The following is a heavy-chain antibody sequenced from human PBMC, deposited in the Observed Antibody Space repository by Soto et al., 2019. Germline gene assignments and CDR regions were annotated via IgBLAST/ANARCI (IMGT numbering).Heavy chain of an antibody. V-gene: IGHV5-10-1*01. J-gene: IGHJ5*02. CDR2: IDPSDSYT. D-gene: IGHD3-16*01. CDR3: ARHPKLGENWFDP. CDR1: GYSFTNYW. Sequence: PGESLKISCKGSGYSFTNYWISGVLQMPGKGLEWMGRIDPSDSYTNYSPSFQGHVTISADKSISTAYLQWSSLKASDTAMYYCARHPKLGENWFDPWGQGTLVTVSS.